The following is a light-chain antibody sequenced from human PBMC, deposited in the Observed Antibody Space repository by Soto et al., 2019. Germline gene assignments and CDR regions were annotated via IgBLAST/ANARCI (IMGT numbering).Light chain of an antibody. CDR2: AAS. Sequence: DIQMTQSPSSLSASVGDRITITCRASQSIASYLNWYQQTPGKAPKLLIYAASSLQGGVPSRFSGSGSGTDFTLTISSLQPEDFATYYCQQSYSTLALTFGGGTKVEIK. CDR1: QSIASY. J-gene: IGKJ4*01. V-gene: IGKV1-39*01. CDR3: QQSYSTLALT.